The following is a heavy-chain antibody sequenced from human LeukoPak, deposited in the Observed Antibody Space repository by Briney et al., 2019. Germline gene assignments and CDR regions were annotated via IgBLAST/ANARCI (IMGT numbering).Heavy chain of an antibody. CDR1: GFTFNTYA. D-gene: IGHD6-19*01. CDR3: ARDRQWAVAQNYYFGMDV. CDR2: ISYDGTTK. Sequence: GGSLRLSCTASGFTFNTYAIHWVRQAPGKGLQWVAVISYDGTTKHYSDSAKGRFTISRDNSKSTLYLQMNSLRAEDTAVYYCARDRQWAVAQNYYFGMDVWGHGTTVTVSS. V-gene: IGHV3-30-3*01. J-gene: IGHJ6*02.